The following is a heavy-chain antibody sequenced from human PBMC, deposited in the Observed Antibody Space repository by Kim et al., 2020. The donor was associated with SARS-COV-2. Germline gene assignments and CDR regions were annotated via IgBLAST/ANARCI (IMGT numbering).Heavy chain of an antibody. CDR3: AKPNNVEEGGDYGSGRRTTNYYFDY. V-gene: IGHV3-23*01. CDR2: ISGSGAGT. J-gene: IGHJ4*02. Sequence: GGSLRLSCAASGFTFSSYAMSWVRQAPGKGLEWVSAISGSGAGTYSADSVKGRFTISRDNSKNTLYLQMNSLRAEDTAVYYCAKPNNVEEGGDYGSGRRTTNYYFDYWGQGTLVTVSS. D-gene: IGHD3-10*01. CDR1: GFTFSSYA.